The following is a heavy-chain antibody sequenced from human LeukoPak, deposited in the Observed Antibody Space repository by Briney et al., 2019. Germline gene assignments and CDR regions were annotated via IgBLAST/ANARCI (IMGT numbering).Heavy chain of an antibody. V-gene: IGHV3-64*01. J-gene: IGHJ6*02. D-gene: IGHD6-19*01. CDR2: ISSNGGST. CDR1: GFTFSSYA. CDR3: ARSGYNSGWYLWYYYYGVDV. Sequence: PGGSLRLSCAASGFTFSSYAMHWVRQAPGKGLEYVSAISSNGGSTYYANSVKGRFTISRDNSKNTLYLQMGSLRAEDMAVYYCARSGYNSGWYLWYYYYGVDVWGQGTTVTVSS.